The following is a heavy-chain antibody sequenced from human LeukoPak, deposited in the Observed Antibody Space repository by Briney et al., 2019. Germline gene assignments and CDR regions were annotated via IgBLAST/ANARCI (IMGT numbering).Heavy chain of an antibody. J-gene: IGHJ3*02. CDR1: GGTFSSYA. CDR2: IIPIFGTA. V-gene: IGHV1-69*13. CDR3: ARSRSNIVVVIAIGVYAFDI. D-gene: IGHD2-21*01. Sequence: ASVKVSCKASGGTFSSYAISWVRQAPGQRLEWMGGIIPIFGTANYAQKFQGRVTITADESTSTAYMELSSLRSEDTAVYYCARSRSNIVVVIAIGVYAFDIWGQGTMVTVSS.